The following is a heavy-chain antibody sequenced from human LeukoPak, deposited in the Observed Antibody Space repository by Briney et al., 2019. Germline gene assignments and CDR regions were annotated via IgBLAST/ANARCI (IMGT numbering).Heavy chain of an antibody. J-gene: IGHJ4*02. V-gene: IGHV3-21*01. CDR3: ARDDFNDVGCFDY. D-gene: IGHD1-1*01. CDR2: ISSSATYI. Sequence: PGGSLRLSCAASGFTFSSYSMNWVRQAPGKGLEWVSYISSSATYIHHADSVKGRFTISRDNAKNSLYLQMNSLRAEDTAVYYCARDDFNDVGCFDYWGQGTQVTVSS. CDR1: GFTFSSYS.